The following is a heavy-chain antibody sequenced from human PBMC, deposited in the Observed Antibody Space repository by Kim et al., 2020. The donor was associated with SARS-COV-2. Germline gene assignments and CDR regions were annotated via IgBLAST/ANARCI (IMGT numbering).Heavy chain of an antibody. CDR3: ARVLSLVVWDH. D-gene: IGHD2-15*01. J-gene: IGHJ4*02. V-gene: IGHV1-46*01. CDR1: GYTFTSHY. CDR2: INTSCGRT. Sequence: ASVKVSCKASGYTFTSHYVVWLRQAPGQGLEWMALINTSCGRTTYAQKFQGRVTVTTDTSTSTVYMNLGSLRSEDTAVYYCARVLSLVVWDHWGQGTLVT.